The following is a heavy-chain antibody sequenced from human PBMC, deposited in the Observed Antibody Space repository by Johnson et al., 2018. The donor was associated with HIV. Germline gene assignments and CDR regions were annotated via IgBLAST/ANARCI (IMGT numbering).Heavy chain of an antibody. Sequence: QVQLVESGGGVVQPGRSLRLSCAASGFTFRSYGMHWVRQAPGKGLEWVAVISYDGSKKYHADSVKGRFTISRDNSKNTLYLQMNTLRAEDTAVYYCAKDVKEWSPAFDIWGQGTVVTVSS. J-gene: IGHJ3*02. CDR2: ISYDGSKK. CDR1: GFTFRSYG. D-gene: IGHD3-3*01. V-gene: IGHV3-30*18. CDR3: AKDVKEWSPAFDI.